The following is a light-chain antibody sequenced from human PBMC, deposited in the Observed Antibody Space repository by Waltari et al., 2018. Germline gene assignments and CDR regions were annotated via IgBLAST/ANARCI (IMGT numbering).Light chain of an antibody. CDR1: TSDVGGYNY. Sequence: QSALTQPRSVSGSPGQSVTMSCTGTTSDVGGYNYVSWYQQYAGKVPKLMIYDVNKRPSGVPVRFSGSKSGNTASLTISGLQAEDEADYYCCSYAGSHTFVVFGGGTKLTVL. V-gene: IGLV2-11*02. CDR3: CSYAGSHTFVV. J-gene: IGLJ2*01. CDR2: DVN.